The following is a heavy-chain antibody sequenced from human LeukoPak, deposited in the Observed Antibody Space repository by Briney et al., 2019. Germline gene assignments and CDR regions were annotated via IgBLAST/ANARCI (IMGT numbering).Heavy chain of an antibody. CDR2: ISGSGGST. CDR1: GITFSTSA. D-gene: IGHD3-10*01. CDR3: AKLLRGTVVPFYDY. Sequence: PGGSLRLSCAASGITFSTSAMSWVRQAPGKGLEWVSAISGSGGSTYYVDSVKGRFTISRDNSKSTLHLQMNSLRVDDTAVYYCAKLLRGTVVPFYDYWGQGTLVTVSS. J-gene: IGHJ4*02. V-gene: IGHV3-23*01.